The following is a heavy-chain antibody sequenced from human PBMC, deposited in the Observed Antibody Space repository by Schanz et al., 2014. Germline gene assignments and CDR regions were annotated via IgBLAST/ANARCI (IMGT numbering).Heavy chain of an antibody. J-gene: IGHJ4*02. V-gene: IGHV3-33*03. Sequence: QVQLVESGGGVVQPGRSLRLSCATSGLNFDYYGMNWVRQAPGKGLEWVANIGYDGSEKYYVDSVKGRFTISRDNAKNSLYLQMNSLRGEDTAVYYCASPALVQGLMPEYYFDYWGQGTLVTVSS. D-gene: IGHD3-10*01. CDR3: ASPALVQGLMPEYYFDY. CDR1: GLNFDYYG. CDR2: IGYDGSEK.